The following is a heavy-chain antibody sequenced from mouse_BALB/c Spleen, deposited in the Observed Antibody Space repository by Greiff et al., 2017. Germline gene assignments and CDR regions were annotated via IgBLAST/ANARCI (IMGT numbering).Heavy chain of an antibody. D-gene: IGHD1-1*01. CDR2: ISYSGST. CDR3: AAATTVVAKGYAMDY. J-gene: IGHJ4*01. V-gene: IGHV3-2*02. CDR1: GYSITSDYA. Sequence: ESGPGLVKPSQSLSLTCTVTGYSITSDYAWNWIRQFPGNKLEWMGYISYSGSTSYNPSLKSRISITRDTSKNQFFLQLNSVTTEDTATYYCAAATTVVAKGYAMDYWGQGTSVTVSS.